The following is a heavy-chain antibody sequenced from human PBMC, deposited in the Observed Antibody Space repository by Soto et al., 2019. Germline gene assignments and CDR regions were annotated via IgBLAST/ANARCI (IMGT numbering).Heavy chain of an antibody. CDR1: GFTFDDYT. J-gene: IGHJ4*02. D-gene: IGHD3-22*01. CDR2: ISWDGCST. V-gene: IGHV3-43*01. CDR3: AKALSRYYGGNSLFDY. Sequence: EVPLVESGGGVVQPGGSLRLSCGASGFTFDDYTMHWVRQPRGKGLERVSVISWDGCSTYYADSVKGRFTISRDNSTNSLSLQMTSLRTEATALYYCAKALSRYYGGNSLFDYWGQGTLVAVSS.